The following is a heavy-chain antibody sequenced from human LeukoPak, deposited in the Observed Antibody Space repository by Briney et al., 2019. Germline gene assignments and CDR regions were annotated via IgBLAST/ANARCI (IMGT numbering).Heavy chain of an antibody. CDR2: ISSSSSYI. D-gene: IGHD3-22*01. V-gene: IGHV3-21*01. J-gene: IGHJ4*02. CDR3: ARDRGDSSGG. Sequence: GGSLGLSCAASGFTFSSYSMNWVRQAPGKGLEWVSSISSSSSYIYYADSVKGRFTISRDNAKNSLYLQMNSLRAGDTAVYYCARDRGDSSGGWGQGTLVTASS. CDR1: GFTFSSYS.